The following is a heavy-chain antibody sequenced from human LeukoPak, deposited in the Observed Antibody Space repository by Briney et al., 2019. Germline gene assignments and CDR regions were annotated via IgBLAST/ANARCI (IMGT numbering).Heavy chain of an antibody. CDR2: IIPIFGTA. CDR3: ARGAQYSSGWYFDY. D-gene: IGHD6-19*01. CDR1: GGTFSSYA. J-gene: IGHJ4*02. V-gene: IGHV1-69*06. Sequence: SVKVSCKASGGTFSSYAISWVRQAPGQGLEWMGGIIPIFGTANYAQKFQGRVTITADKSTSTAYVELSSLRSEDTAVYYCARGAQYSSGWYFDYWGQGTLVTVSS.